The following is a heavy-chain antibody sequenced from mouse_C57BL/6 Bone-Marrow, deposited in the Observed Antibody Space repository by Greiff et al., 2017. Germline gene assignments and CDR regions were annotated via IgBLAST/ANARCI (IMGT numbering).Heavy chain of an antibody. J-gene: IGHJ4*01. Sequence: EVQRVESGGDLVKPGGSLKLSCAASGFTFSSYGMSWVRQTPDKRLEWVATISSGGSYTYYPDSVKGRFTISRDNAKNTLYLQMSSLKSEDTAMYYCARQRPFYYYGRDYAMDYWGQGTSVTVSS. D-gene: IGHD1-1*01. CDR1: GFTFSSYG. V-gene: IGHV5-6*01. CDR2: ISSGGSYT. CDR3: ARQRPFYYYGRDYAMDY.